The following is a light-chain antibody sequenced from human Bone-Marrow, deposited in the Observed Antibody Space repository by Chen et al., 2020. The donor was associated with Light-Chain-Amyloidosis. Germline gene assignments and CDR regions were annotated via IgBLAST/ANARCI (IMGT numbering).Light chain of an antibody. CDR2: GAS. Sequence: QSALTQPASVSGSPGQSIPIPCTGTSSDVGGYHYGSWYQQHPGKAPKLLIFGASHRPSGVSNRCSGSKSGNAASLTSSGLQAEDEADYYCSSYTSSSTGIFGSGTKVTVL. CDR1: SSDVGGYHY. J-gene: IGLJ1*01. V-gene: IGLV2-14*01. CDR3: SSYTSSSTGI.